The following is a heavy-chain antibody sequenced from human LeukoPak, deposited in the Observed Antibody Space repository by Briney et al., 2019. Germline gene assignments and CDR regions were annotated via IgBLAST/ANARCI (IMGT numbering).Heavy chain of an antibody. D-gene: IGHD6-13*01. CDR1: GYTFTGYY. J-gene: IGHJ1*01. V-gene: IGHV1-2*04. CDR2: INPNSGGT. Sequence: ASVKVSCKASGYTFTGYYMHWVRQAPGQGHEWMGWINPNSGGTNYAQKFQGWVTMTRDTSISTAYMELSRLRSDDTAVYYCAREGIAAAGTRVNFQHWGQGTLVTVSS. CDR3: AREGIAAAGTRVNFQH.